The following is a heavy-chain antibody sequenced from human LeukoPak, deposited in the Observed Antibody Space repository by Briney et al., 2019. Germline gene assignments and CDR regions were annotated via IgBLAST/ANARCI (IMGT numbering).Heavy chain of an antibody. CDR3: ARHVSAASNVFDI. D-gene: IGHD6-25*01. CDR1: NGSISSYY. J-gene: IGHJ3*02. V-gene: IGHV4-59*08. Sequence: PSETLSLTCTVSNGSISSYYWSWIRQPPGKELEWIGYIYYSGSTNYNPSLKSRVTISVDTSKRQFSLKLTSVTAADTAVYYCARHVSAASNVFDIWGQGMMVIVPS. CDR2: IYYSGST.